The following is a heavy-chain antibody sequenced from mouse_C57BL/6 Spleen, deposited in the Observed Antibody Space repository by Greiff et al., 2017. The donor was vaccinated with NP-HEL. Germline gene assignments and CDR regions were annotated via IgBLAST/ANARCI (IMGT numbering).Heavy chain of an antibody. Sequence: DVQLVESGGDLVKPGGSLKLSCAASGFTFSSYGMSWVRQTPDKRLEWVATISSGGSYTYYPDSVKGRFTISRDNAKNTLYLQMSSLKSEDTAMYYCARRYYDSYYFDYWGQGTTLTVSS. CDR2: ISSGGSYT. V-gene: IGHV5-6*01. CDR3: ARRYYDSYYFDY. CDR1: GFTFSSYG. D-gene: IGHD2-4*01. J-gene: IGHJ2*01.